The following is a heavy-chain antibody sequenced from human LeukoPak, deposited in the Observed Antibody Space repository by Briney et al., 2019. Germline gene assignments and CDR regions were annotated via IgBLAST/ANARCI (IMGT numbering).Heavy chain of an antibody. CDR2: INHSGST. Sequence: SETLSLTCAVYGGSFSGYYWSWIRQPPGKGLEWIGEINHSGSTNYNPSLKSRVTISVDTSKNQFSLKLSSVTAADTAVYYCARGIRFVVVPAAIGRFDPWGQGTLVTVSS. V-gene: IGHV4-34*01. CDR1: GGSFSGYY. CDR3: ARGIRFVVVPAAIGRFDP. J-gene: IGHJ5*02. D-gene: IGHD2-2*02.